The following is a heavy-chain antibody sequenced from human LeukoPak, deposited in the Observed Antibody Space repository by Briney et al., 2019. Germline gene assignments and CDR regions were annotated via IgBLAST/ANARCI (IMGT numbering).Heavy chain of an antibody. Sequence: SVTVSCKASVGTFISYAISWVRQAPGQGLEWRGGIIPIFGTANYAQKFQGRVTITADESTSTAYMELSSLRSEDTAVYYCARAVPHYDSSGYYPYYYYMDVWGKGTTVTVSS. CDR3: ARAVPHYDSSGYYPYYYYMDV. D-gene: IGHD3-22*01. CDR1: VGTFISYA. V-gene: IGHV1-69*13. J-gene: IGHJ6*03. CDR2: IIPIFGTA.